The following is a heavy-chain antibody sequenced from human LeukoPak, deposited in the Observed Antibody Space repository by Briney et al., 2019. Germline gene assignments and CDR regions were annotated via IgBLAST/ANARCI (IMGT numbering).Heavy chain of an antibody. CDR3: ARRSTVTRDLDI. J-gene: IGHJ3*02. V-gene: IGHV3-23*01. D-gene: IGHD4-17*01. CDR2: ISGSGGSP. Sequence: GGSLRLSCAASGFTFSSYAMNWVRQAPGKGLEWVSAISGSGGSPYYADSVKGRFTISRDNSKNTLYLQMNSLRAEDTAVYYCARRSTVTRDLDIWGQGTMVTVSS. CDR1: GFTFSSYA.